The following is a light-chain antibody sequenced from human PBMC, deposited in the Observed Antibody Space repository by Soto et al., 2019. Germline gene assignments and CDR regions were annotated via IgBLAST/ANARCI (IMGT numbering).Light chain of an antibody. J-gene: IGLJ1*01. CDR3: SSYTSSSKGYV. CDR1: SSDVGGYNY. Sequence: QSALTQPASVSGSPGQSITISCTGTSSDVGGYNYVSWYQQHPGKAPKLMIYDVSNRPSGVSNRFSGSKSGNTASLTISGFQAEDEADYYCSSYTSSSKGYVFGTGTKLTVL. V-gene: IGLV2-14*01. CDR2: DVS.